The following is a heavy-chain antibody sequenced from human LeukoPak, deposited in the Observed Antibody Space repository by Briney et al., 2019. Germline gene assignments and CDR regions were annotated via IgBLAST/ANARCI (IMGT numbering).Heavy chain of an antibody. D-gene: IGHD4-17*01. J-gene: IGHJ6*03. CDR2: MNPNSGNT. Sequence: GASVKVSCKASGYTFTSYDINWGRQATGQGLEWMGWMNPNSGNTGYAQKFQGRVTMTRNTSISTAYMELSSLRSEDTAVYYCARETARYGDYYYYYMDVWGKGTTVTISS. V-gene: IGHV1-8*01. CDR3: ARETARYGDYYYYYMDV. CDR1: GYTFTSYD.